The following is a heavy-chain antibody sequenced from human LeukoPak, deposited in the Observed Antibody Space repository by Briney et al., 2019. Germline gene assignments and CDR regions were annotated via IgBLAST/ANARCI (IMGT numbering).Heavy chain of an antibody. J-gene: IGHJ4*02. Sequence: ASVKVSCKASGYTFTSYDINWVRQATGQGLEWMGWMNPNSGNTGYAQKFQGRATMTRNTSISTAYMELSSLRSEDTAVYYCARGRGAYCGGDCSYFDYWGRGTLVTVSS. CDR1: GYTFTSYD. CDR2: MNPNSGNT. D-gene: IGHD2-21*02. CDR3: ARGRGAYCGGDCSYFDY. V-gene: IGHV1-8*01.